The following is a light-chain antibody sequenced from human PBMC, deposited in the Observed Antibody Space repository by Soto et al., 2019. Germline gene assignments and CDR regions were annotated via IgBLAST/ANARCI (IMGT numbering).Light chain of an antibody. Sequence: QSVLTQPPSVSGAPGRRVTISCTGSSSNIGAGYDVHWYQQLPGTAPKLLIYANNNRPAGVPDRFSASKSGTSASLAITGLQAEDEADYYCQSYDTSPSGYVFGTGTKVTVL. V-gene: IGLV1-40*01. CDR2: ANN. J-gene: IGLJ1*01. CDR3: QSYDTSPSGYV. CDR1: SSNIGAGYD.